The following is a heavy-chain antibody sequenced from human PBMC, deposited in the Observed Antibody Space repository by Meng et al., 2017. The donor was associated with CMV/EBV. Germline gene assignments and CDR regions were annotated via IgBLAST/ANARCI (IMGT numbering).Heavy chain of an antibody. J-gene: IGHJ6*02. Sequence: GGSLRLSCAASGFTFSDYYMTWIRQAPGKGLEWVSSISSSGLSICYADSLKGRFTISRDNTKNSLYLQMNGLRAEDAAVYYCAKDLTLPTLYGMDVWGQGTAVTVSS. CDR3: AKDLTLPTLYGMDV. CDR1: GFTFSDYY. CDR2: ISSSGLSI. V-gene: IGHV3-11*01.